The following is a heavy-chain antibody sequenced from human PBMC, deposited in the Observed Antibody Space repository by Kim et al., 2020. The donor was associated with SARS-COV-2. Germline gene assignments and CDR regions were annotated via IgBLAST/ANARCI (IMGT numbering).Heavy chain of an antibody. J-gene: IGHJ4*02. V-gene: IGHV4-39*01. D-gene: IGHD6-13*01. CDR1: GGSISSSSYY. CDR2: IYYSGST. Sequence: SETLSLTCTVSGGSISSSSYYWGWIRQPPGKGLEWIGSIYYSGSTYYNPSLKSRVTISVDTSKNQFSLKLSSVTAADTAVYYCASPYSSSHQPFDYWGQGTLVTVSS. CDR3: ASPYSSSHQPFDY.